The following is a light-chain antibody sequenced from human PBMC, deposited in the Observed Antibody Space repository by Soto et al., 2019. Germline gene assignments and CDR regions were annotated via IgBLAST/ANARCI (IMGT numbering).Light chain of an antibody. V-gene: IGKV3-20*01. Sequence: EIVLTQPPGTLSLSPGERATLSCRASQSISSSYLAWYQQKPGQAPRLLIYGEYSRATDIPDRISGSWSGTDFTLSISRLEPEYFAVYFCQQYGNSPPNTFGQGTMVDI. CDR1: QSISSSY. J-gene: IGKJ2*01. CDR3: QQYGNSPPNT. CDR2: GEY.